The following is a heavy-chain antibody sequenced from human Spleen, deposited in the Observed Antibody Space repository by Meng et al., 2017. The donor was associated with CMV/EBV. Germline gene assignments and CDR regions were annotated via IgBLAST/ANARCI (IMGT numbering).Heavy chain of an antibody. CDR2: IYPDDSAT. CDR3: ARQRGYCSSTSCYVADHYYYGMDV. J-gene: IGHJ6*02. V-gene: IGHV5-51*01. D-gene: IGHD2-2*01. Sequence: GESLKISCEGSGYTFTKYWIGWVRQMPGKGLEWIGIIYPDDSATKYSPSFQGQVTISADKSISTAYLQWSSLKASDTAMYYCARQRGYCSSTSCYVADHYYYGMDVWGQGTTVTVSS. CDR1: GYTFTKYW.